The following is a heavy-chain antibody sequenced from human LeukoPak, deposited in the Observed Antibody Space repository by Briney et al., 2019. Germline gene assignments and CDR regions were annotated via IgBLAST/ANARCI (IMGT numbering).Heavy chain of an antibody. CDR2: ISSSRSYI. CDR3: ARLGTVTTGEDY. V-gene: IGHV3-21*01. CDR1: GFTFSSYS. D-gene: IGHD4-17*01. J-gene: IGHJ4*02. Sequence: TGGSLRLSCAASGFTFSSYSTNWVRQAPGKGLEWVSSISSSRSYIYYADSVQGRFTISRDNAKNSLYLQMNSLRAEDTAVYYCARLGTVTTGEDYWGQGTLVTVSS.